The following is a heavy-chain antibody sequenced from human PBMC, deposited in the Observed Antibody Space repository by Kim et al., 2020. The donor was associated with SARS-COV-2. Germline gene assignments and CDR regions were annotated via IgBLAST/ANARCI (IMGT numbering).Heavy chain of an antibody. D-gene: IGHD1-1*01. CDR3: ARGGNWNDVGLDY. V-gene: IGHV3-7*03. J-gene: IGHJ4*02. Sequence: YVDSVKGRFTISRDNAKNSLYLQMNSLRAEDTAVYYCARGGNWNDVGLDYWGQGTLVTVSS.